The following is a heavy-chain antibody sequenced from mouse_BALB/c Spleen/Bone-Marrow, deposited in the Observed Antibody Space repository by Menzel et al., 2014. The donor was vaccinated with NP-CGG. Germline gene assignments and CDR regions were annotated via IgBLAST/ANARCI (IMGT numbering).Heavy chain of an antibody. D-gene: IGHD2-3*01. J-gene: IGHJ3*01. V-gene: IGHV1-69*02. CDR1: GYTFTNYW. CDR3: ARAYDGRTWFAY. Sequence: VQLKHSGAELVRPGASVKLSCKASGYTFTNYWINWGKQSPGQGLEWIGHIYPSDSYTNYNQMFNDKATLTVDKYSCTSYMQISSPTPEDSAVYYCARAYDGRTWFAYWGQGTLVTVSA. CDR2: IYPSDSYT.